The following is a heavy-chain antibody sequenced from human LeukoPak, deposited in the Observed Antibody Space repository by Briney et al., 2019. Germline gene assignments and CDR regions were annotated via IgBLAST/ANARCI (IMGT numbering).Heavy chain of an antibody. CDR1: GFTFSNYA. CDR2: ISGSGGST. CDR3: AREGPLRVGLDY. V-gene: IGHV3-23*01. Sequence: GGSLRLSCGASGFTFSNYAMSWVRQAPGKGLEWVSSISGSGGSTYYADSVKGRFTISRDNAKNSLYLQMNSLRAEDTAVYYCAREGPLRVGLDYWGQGTLVTVSS. J-gene: IGHJ4*02.